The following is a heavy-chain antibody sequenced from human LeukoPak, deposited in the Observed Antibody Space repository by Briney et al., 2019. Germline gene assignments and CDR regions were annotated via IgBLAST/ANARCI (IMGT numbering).Heavy chain of an antibody. D-gene: IGHD2-15*01. CDR2: ISGSGGST. Sequence: GGSLRLSCAASGFTFSSYAMSWVRQALGKGLEXXXXISGSGGSTYYADSVKGRFTISRDNSKNTLYLQMNSLRAEDTAVYYCAKGDDIVVVVAALDYWGQGTLVTVSS. CDR3: AKGDDIVVVVAALDY. V-gene: IGHV3-23*01. CDR1: GFTFSSYA. J-gene: IGHJ4*02.